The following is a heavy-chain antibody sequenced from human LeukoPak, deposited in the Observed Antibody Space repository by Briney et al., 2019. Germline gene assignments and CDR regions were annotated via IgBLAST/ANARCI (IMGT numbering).Heavy chain of an antibody. CDR3: ARSIVGAEYNWFDP. D-gene: IGHD1-26*01. J-gene: IGHJ5*02. CDR1: GGSISSYY. CDR2: IYYSGST. Sequence: MTSETLSLTCTVSGGSISSYYWSWIRQPPGKGLEWIGYIYYSGSTNYNPSLKSRVTISVDTSKNQFSLKLSSVTAADTAVYYCARSIVGAEYNWFDPWGQGTLVTVSS. V-gene: IGHV4-59*01.